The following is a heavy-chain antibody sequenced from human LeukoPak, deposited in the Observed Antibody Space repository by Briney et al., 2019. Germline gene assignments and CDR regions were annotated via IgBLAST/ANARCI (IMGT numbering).Heavy chain of an antibody. CDR3: AKVPNYDILTGYTDY. CDR1: GFTFSSYG. CDR2: IRYDGSNK. J-gene: IGHJ4*02. Sequence: PGGSLRLSCAASGFTFSSYGMHWVRQAPGKGLEWVTFIRYDGSNKFYTNSVKGRFTISRDNSKHTLYLQMDSLRAEDTAVYYCAKVPNYDILTGYTDYWGQGTLVTVSS. V-gene: IGHV3-30*02. D-gene: IGHD3-9*01.